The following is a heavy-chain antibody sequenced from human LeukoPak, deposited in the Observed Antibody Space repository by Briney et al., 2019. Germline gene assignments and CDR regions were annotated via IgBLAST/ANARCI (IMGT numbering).Heavy chain of an antibody. Sequence: ASVKVSCKASGYTFTSYDFNWLRQATGQGPEWMGWMNPNSGATGYAQKFQGRVTMTTDTSTSTAYMELRSLRSDDTAVYYCARDVVAATYNWFDPWGQGTLVTVSS. CDR3: ARDVVAATYNWFDP. V-gene: IGHV1-8*01. J-gene: IGHJ5*02. CDR2: MNPNSGAT. CDR1: GYTFTSYD. D-gene: IGHD2-15*01.